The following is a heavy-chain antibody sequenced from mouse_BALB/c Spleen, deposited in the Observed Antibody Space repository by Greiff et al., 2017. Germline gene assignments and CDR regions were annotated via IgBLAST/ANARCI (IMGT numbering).Heavy chain of an antibody. D-gene: IGHD2-4*01. Sequence: EVQLVESGGGLVKPGGSLKLSCAASGFTFSSYAMSWVRQSPEKRLEWVAEISSGGSYTYYPDTVTGRFTISRDNAKNTLYLEMSSLRSEDTAMYYCAREGLRLWFAYWGQGTLVTVSA. CDR1: GFTFSSYA. J-gene: IGHJ3*01. V-gene: IGHV5-9-4*01. CDR2: ISSGGSYT. CDR3: AREGLRLWFAY.